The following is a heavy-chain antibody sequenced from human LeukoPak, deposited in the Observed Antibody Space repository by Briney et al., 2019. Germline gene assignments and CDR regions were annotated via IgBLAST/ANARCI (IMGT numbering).Heavy chain of an antibody. V-gene: IGHV4-59*08. CDR1: GGSISSYY. Sequence: PSETLSLTCAVSGGSISSYYWSWIRQPPGKGLEWIGFIHYSGSTKNNPSLKSRVTMSVDTSKNQFSLKLSSVTAADTAVYYCARMLDGSTEGYYFDYWGQGTLVTVSS. CDR3: ARMLDGSTEGYYFDY. J-gene: IGHJ4*02. D-gene: IGHD4-17*01. CDR2: IHYSGST.